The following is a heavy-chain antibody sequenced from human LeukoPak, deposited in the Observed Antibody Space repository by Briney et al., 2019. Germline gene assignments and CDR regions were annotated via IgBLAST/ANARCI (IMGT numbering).Heavy chain of an antibody. CDR3: ARGGERGYCSSTSCRNWYNY. V-gene: IGHV4-34*01. J-gene: IGHJ4*02. CDR1: GGSFSGYY. CDR2: INHSGST. Sequence: PSETLSLTCAVYGGSFSGYYWSWLRQPPGKGLEGRGEINHSGSTNYNPSLKSRVTTSVATSKTQFSLKLSSVTAADTAVYYCARGGERGYCSSTSCRNWYNYWGQGTLVTVSS. D-gene: IGHD2-2*01.